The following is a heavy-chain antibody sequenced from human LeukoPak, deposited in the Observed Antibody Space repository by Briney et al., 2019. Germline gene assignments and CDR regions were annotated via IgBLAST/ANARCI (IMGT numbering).Heavy chain of an antibody. V-gene: IGHV4-61*05. CDR1: GGSISSSSYY. J-gene: IGHJ6*02. D-gene: IGHD1-26*01. Sequence: SETLSLTCTVSGGSISSSSYYWGWIRQPPGKGLEWIGYIYYSGSTNYNPSLKSRVTISVDTSKNQFSLKLSSVTAADTAVYYCARSRGARYYYYGMDVWGQGTTVTVSS. CDR2: IYYSGST. CDR3: ARSRGARYYYYGMDV.